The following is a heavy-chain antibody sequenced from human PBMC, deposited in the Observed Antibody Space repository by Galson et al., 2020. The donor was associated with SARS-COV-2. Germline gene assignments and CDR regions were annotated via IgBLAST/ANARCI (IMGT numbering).Heavy chain of an antibody. V-gene: IGHV3-53*05. J-gene: IGHJ5*01. CDR1: GLTISTHY. D-gene: IGHD3-22*01. Sequence: GESLKISCEAPGLTISTHYMNWVRRAPGKGLEWVSIIFGDESTSYADSVRGRFTISRDSSKNILYLQMNNLKVEDSAVYYCARAWGYYFDSRWDSWGQGSLVTVSS. CDR2: IFGDEST. CDR3: ARAWGYYFDSRWDS.